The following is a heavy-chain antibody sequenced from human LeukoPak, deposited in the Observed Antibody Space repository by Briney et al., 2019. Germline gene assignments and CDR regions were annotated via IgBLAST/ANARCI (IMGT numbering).Heavy chain of an antibody. CDR3: ARDTFSSGWSN. Sequence: GRSLRLSCAASGFTFSSYAMHWVRQAPGKGLEWVAVISYDGSNKYYADSVKGRFTISRDNSKNTLYQQMNSLRAEDTAVYYCARDTFSSGWSNWGQGTLVTVSS. CDR1: GFTFSSYA. D-gene: IGHD6-19*01. J-gene: IGHJ4*02. V-gene: IGHV3-30-3*01. CDR2: ISYDGSNK.